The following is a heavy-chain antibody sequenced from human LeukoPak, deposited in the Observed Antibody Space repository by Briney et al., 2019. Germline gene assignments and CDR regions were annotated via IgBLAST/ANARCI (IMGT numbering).Heavy chain of an antibody. CDR1: GGTFSSYA. CDR3: ARENSNYDY. Sequence: SVKVSCKASGGTFSSYAISWVRQAPGQGLEWMGGIIPIFGTANYAQNLHGRVTMTTDTSTSTAYMELRSLRSDDTAVYYCARENSNYDYWGQGTLVTVSS. D-gene: IGHD4-11*01. CDR2: IIPIFGTA. J-gene: IGHJ4*02. V-gene: IGHV1-69*05.